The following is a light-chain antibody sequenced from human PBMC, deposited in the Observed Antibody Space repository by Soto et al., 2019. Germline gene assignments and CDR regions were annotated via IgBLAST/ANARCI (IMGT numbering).Light chain of an antibody. CDR3: TSYIHRRTIVV. CDR2: GVN. Sequence: QSALTQPASVSGSPGQSITISCTGTSIDVGGYNYVSWYQHHPGKAPKLMIYGVNNRPSGVCIRFSGSKSGNTASLTIYGLQPQDEADYYCTSYIHRRTIVVLGRGTKPTAL. V-gene: IGLV2-14*01. CDR1: SIDVGGYNY. J-gene: IGLJ2*01.